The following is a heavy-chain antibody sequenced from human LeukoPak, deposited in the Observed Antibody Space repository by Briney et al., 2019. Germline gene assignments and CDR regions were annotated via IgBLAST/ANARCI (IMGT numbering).Heavy chain of an antibody. D-gene: IGHD2-21*02. CDR2: INPTGDIT. CDR1: ANTLINYY. CDR3: ARPPDCGGDCYKYLQQ. V-gene: IGHV1-46*01. J-gene: IGHJ1*01. Sequence: ASVKVSCKASANTLINYYIHWVRQAPGQGLEWMGIINPTGDITNYARKFQGRVTLTRDTSTSTVYMELSSLTSDDTAVYYCARPPDCGGDCYKYLQQWGQGTLVIVSS.